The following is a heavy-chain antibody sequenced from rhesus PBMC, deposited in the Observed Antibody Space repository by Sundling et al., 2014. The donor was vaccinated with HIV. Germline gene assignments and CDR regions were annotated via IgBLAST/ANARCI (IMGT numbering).Heavy chain of an antibody. CDR1: GFTFSRYA. Sequence: EVQLVESGGGLAKPGGSLRLSCAASGFTFSRYAMHWVRQAPGKGLEWVSGINTGGGTTYYADSVKGRFTISRDNSKNTLSLQMNSLRAEDTAVYYCANENWNYGNYWGQGVLVTVSS. J-gene: IGHJ4*01. CDR3: ANENWNYGNY. V-gene: IGHV3-103*01. D-gene: IGHD1-26*01. CDR2: INTGGGTT.